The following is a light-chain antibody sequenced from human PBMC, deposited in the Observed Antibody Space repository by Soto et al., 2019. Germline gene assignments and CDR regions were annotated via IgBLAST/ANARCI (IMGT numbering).Light chain of an antibody. V-gene: IGLV2-14*01. CDR2: DVS. CDR3: ISYTSSSTWV. CDR1: SSDVGGYNY. Sequence: QSALTQPASVSGSPGQSITISCTGTSSDVGGYNYVSWYQQHPGKVHKLMIYDVSDRPSGVSNRFSGSKSGNTASLTISGLQDEDEADYYCISYTSSSTWVFGGGTKLTVL. J-gene: IGLJ3*02.